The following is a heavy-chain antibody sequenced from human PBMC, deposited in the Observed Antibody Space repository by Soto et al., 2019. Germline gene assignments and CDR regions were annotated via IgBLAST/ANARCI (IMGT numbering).Heavy chain of an antibody. J-gene: IGHJ4*02. V-gene: IGHV4-39*01. Sequence: SETLSLTCTVSDGSISTSSYYWGWIRQSPGKGLEWIGTIFYTGRTYYNPSLESRVTLSVDTSKNQFSLHLTSVTAADTAVYYCTRLHPHHYDSSGYFVYWGQGALVTVSS. CDR3: TRLHPHHYDSSGYFVY. D-gene: IGHD3-22*01. CDR1: DGSISTSSYY. CDR2: IFYTGRT.